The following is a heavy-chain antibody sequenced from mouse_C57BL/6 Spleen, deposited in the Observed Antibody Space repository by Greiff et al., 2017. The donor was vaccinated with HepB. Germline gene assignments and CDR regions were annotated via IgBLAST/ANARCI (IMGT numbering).Heavy chain of an antibody. D-gene: IGHD2-3*01. J-gene: IGHJ1*03. Sequence: VQLQQSGPELVKPGASVKISCKASGYAFSSSWMNWVKQRPGKGLEWIGRIYPGDGDTNYNGKFKGKATLTADKSSSTAYMQLSSLTSEDSAVYFGARSGGYYLHWYFDVWGTGTTVTVSS. CDR1: GYAFSSSW. V-gene: IGHV1-82*01. CDR2: IYPGDGDT. CDR3: ARSGGYYLHWYFDV.